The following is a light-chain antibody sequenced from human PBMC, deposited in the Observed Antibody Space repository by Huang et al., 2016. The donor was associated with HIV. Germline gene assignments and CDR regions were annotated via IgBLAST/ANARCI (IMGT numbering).Light chain of an antibody. Sequence: EIVMTQSPATLSVSPGERATLSCRASQSISDNLAWYQQKPGQPPRLLIYGASTRATGIPARFSGAGSGTEFTLTISSLQSEDFATYYCQQYNNWPPKYTFGQGTRLEIK. J-gene: IGKJ2*01. V-gene: IGKV3-15*01. CDR3: QQYNNWPPKYT. CDR2: GAS. CDR1: QSISDN.